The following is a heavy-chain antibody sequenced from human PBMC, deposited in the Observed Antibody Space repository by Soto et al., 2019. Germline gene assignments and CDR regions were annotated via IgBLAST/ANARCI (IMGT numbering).Heavy chain of an antibody. V-gene: IGHV2-5*02. CDR3: ANVTGSWGEYGMDV. D-gene: IGHD1-26*01. J-gene: IGHJ6*02. CDR1: GFSLSTYGVG. CDR2: IYWDDDK. Sequence: QITLKESGPTLVKPTQTLTLTCTFSGFSLSTYGVGVGWIRQPPGKALEWLALIYWDDDKRYSPSLKSRLTTTKDTSKNQVVLTVTNMDPVETATYYGANVTGSWGEYGMDVWGRGTTVTVSS.